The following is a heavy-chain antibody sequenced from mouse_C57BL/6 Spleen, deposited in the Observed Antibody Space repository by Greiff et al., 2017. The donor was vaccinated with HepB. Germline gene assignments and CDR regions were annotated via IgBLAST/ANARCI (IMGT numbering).Heavy chain of an antibody. Sequence: QVQLQQPGAELVRPGTSVKLSCKASGYTFTSYWMHWVKQRPGQGLEWIGVIDPSDSYTNYNQKFKGKATLTVDTSSSTAYMQLSSLTSEDSAVYYCARSGSSPVGYAMDYWGQGTSVTVSS. V-gene: IGHV1-59*01. J-gene: IGHJ4*01. D-gene: IGHD1-1*01. CDR2: IDPSDSYT. CDR1: GYTFTSYW. CDR3: ARSGSSPVGYAMDY.